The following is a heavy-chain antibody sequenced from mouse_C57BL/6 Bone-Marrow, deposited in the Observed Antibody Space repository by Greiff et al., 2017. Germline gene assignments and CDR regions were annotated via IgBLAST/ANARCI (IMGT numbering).Heavy chain of an antibody. V-gene: IGHV1-19*01. CDR2: INPYNGGT. CDR3: ARWRGIGDY. Sequence: VQLQQSGPVLVKPGASVKMSCKASGYTFTDYYMNWVKQSHGKSLEWIGVINPYNGGTSYNQKFKGKATLTVDKSSSTAYMELNSLTSEDAAVYYCARWRGIGDYWGQGTTLTVSS. J-gene: IGHJ2*01. CDR1: GYTFTDYY.